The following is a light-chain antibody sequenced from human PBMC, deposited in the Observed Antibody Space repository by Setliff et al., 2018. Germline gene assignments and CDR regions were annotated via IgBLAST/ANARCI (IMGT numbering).Light chain of an antibody. V-gene: IGLV2-18*02. CDR3: SSYTSRSTYI. J-gene: IGLJ1*01. CDR2: EVS. CDR1: SSDVGNYDR. Sequence: QSALTQPPSVSGSPGQSVTISCTGTSSDVGNYDRVSWYQQAPGTAPKLMIYEVSSRPSGVPDRFSGSKSGNTASLTISGLQADDEADYYCSSYTSRSTYIFGTGTKGTVL.